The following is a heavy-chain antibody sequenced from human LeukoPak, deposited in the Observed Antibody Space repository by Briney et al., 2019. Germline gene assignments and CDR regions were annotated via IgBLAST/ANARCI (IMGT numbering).Heavy chain of an antibody. J-gene: IGHJ4*02. CDR2: INPSGGST. Sequence: GASVKVSCKAPGYTFTTYYMHWVRQAPGQGLEWMGIINPSGGSTIYAQKFQGRVTITADESTSTAYMELSSLRSEDTAVYYCATKYYGSGYTRGTIHDDYWGQGTLVTVSS. V-gene: IGHV1-46*01. CDR3: ATKYYGSGYTRGTIHDDY. D-gene: IGHD3-10*01. CDR1: GYTFTTYY.